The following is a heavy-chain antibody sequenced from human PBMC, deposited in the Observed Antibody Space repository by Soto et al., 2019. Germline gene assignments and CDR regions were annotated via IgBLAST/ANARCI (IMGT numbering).Heavy chain of an antibody. V-gene: IGHV3-11*01. CDR3: ARVSSWYPY. Sequence: GGSLRLSCAASGFTFSDYSMSWIRQAPGRGLEWVSYIGPSGTTIYYADSVKGRFTISRDNAKNSLLLQMNTLRAEDTAVYYCARVSSWYPYWGQGSLVTVSS. J-gene: IGHJ4*02. CDR1: GFTFSDYS. D-gene: IGHD6-13*01. CDR2: IGPSGTTI.